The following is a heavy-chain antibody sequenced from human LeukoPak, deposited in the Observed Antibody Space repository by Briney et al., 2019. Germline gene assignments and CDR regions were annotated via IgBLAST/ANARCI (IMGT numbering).Heavy chain of an antibody. D-gene: IGHD5-12*01. CDR3: ARWVVATTYNWFDP. CDR2: TYYRSKWYN. CDR1: GDSVSSNSAA. J-gene: IGHJ5*02. Sequence: PSQTLSLTCAISGDSVSSNSAAWNWIRQSSSRGLEWLGRTYYRSKWYNDYAVSVKSRITINPDTSKNQFSLQLNSVTPEDTAVYYCARWVVATTYNWFDPWGQGTLVTVSS. V-gene: IGHV6-1*01.